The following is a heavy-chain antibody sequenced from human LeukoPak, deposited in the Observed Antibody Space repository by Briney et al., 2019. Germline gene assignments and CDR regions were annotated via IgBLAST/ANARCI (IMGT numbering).Heavy chain of an antibody. J-gene: IGHJ3*02. CDR3: ARGFGNWNDAGAFDI. CDR2: IKQDGSEK. D-gene: IGHD1-1*01. V-gene: IGHV3-7*01. CDR1: GFTFSSYW. Sequence: GGSLRLSCAASGFTFSSYWMSWVRQAPGKGLEWVANIKQDGSEKYYVDSVKGRFTISRDNAKNSLYLQMNSLRAEDTAVYYCARGFGNWNDAGAFDIWGQGTMVTVSS.